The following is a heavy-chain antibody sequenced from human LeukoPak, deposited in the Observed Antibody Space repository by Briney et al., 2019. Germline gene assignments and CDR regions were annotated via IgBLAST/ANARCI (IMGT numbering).Heavy chain of an antibody. D-gene: IGHD1-26*01. CDR1: GYTFTNYA. V-gene: IGHV1-2*02. J-gene: IGHJ4*02. Sequence: ASVKVSCKASGYTFTNYAIAWVRQAPGQGLEWMGWINPNSGGTNYAQKFQGRVTMTRDTSISTAYMELSRLRSDDTAVYYCARVVGEGATLFDYWGQGTLVTVSS. CDR2: INPNSGGT. CDR3: ARVVGEGATLFDY.